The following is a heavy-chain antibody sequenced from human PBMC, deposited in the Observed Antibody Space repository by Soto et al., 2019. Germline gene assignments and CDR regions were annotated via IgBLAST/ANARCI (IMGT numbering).Heavy chain of an antibody. J-gene: IGHJ4*02. D-gene: IGHD3-9*01. CDR3: ARGRSLLTGYSILHPYYFDY. Sequence: SETLSLTCAVYGGSFSGYYWSWIRQPPGKGLEWIGEINHSGSTNYNPSLKSRVTISVDTSKNQFSLKLSSVTAADTAVYYCARGRSLLTGYSILHPYYFDYWGQGTLVTVSS. CDR1: GGSFSGYY. V-gene: IGHV4-34*01. CDR2: INHSGST.